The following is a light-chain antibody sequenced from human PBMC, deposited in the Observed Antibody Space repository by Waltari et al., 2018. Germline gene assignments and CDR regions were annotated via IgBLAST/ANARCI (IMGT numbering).Light chain of an antibody. CDR3: QQYNTWPRT. J-gene: IGKJ1*01. Sequence: EIVMTQSPAILSVSPGERATLSCRASQSVTSNLAWYQQKPGQAPRLLIYASSTRATGIPVRFSGGGSGTEFTLTISSLQSEDFAGYYCQQYNTWPRTFGQGTKVEIK. CDR2: ASS. CDR1: QSVTSN. V-gene: IGKV3-15*01.